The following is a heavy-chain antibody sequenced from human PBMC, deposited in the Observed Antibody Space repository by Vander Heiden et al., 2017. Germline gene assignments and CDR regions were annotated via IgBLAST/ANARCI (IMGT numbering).Heavy chain of an antibody. CDR3: ARDELLFREHAFDI. J-gene: IGHJ3*02. CDR1: GGTFSSYA. Sequence: QVQRVQSGAEVKKPGSSVKVSCKASGGTFSSYAIRWVRQAPGQGLEWMGGIIPIFGTANYAQKFQGRDTITADESTSTAYMELSSLRSEDTGVYYCARDELLFREHAFDIWGQGTMVTVSS. D-gene: IGHD2-21*02. CDR2: IIPIFGTA. V-gene: IGHV1-69*01.